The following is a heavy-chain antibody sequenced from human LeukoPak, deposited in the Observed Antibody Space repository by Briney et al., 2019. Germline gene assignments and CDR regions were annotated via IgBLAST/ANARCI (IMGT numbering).Heavy chain of an antibody. V-gene: IGHV4-61*01. CDR3: ATDGSYYYGSGSYYNWVY. CDR1: GGSVSSGSYY. D-gene: IGHD3-10*01. Sequence: SETLSLTCTVSGGSVSSGSYYWSWIRQPPGKGLEWYGYIYYSGSTNYNPSLKSRVTISVDTSKNQFSLKLSSVTAADTAVYYCATDGSYYYGSGSYYNWVYWGQGTLVTVSS. CDR2: IYYSGST. J-gene: IGHJ4*02.